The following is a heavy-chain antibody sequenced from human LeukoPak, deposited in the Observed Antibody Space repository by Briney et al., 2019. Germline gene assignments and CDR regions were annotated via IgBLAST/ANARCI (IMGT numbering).Heavy chain of an antibody. CDR1: GGSISSDY. J-gene: IGHJ4*02. V-gene: IGHV4-59*01. CDR2: IYYSGST. Sequence: SETLSLTCTVSGGSISSDYWSWIRQPPGKGLEWIGYIYYSGSTNYNPSLKSRVTISVDTSKNQFSLKLSSVTAADTAVYYCARGRGYSSGWYSHWGQGTLVTVSS. D-gene: IGHD6-19*01. CDR3: ARGRGYSSGWYSH.